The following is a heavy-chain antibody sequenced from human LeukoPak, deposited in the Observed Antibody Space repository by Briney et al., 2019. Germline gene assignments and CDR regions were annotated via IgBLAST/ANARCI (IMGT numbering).Heavy chain of an antibody. D-gene: IGHD6-19*01. CDR3: AKGYSRGWNFDY. CDR2: ISSRGSTI. J-gene: IGHJ4*02. Sequence: GGSLRLSCAASGFTFSDYYMSWIRQAPGKGLEWLSYISSRGSTIFYADSVKGRFTISRDNARNSLYLQMNSLRAEDTAVYYCAKGYSRGWNFDYWGPGTLVTVSS. CDR1: GFTFSDYY. V-gene: IGHV3-11*01.